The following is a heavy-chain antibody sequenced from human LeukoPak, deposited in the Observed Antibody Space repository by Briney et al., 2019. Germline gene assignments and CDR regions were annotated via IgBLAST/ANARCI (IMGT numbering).Heavy chain of an antibody. CDR3: ARNVYCSSTSCYYYYYMDV. D-gene: IGHD2-2*01. CDR2: INPNSGGT. Sequence: ASAKVSCKASGYTFTGYYMHWVRQASGQGLEWMGWINPNSGGTNYAQKFQGRVTMTRDTSISTAYMELSRLRSDDTAVYYCARNVYCSSTSCYYYYYMDVWGKGTTVTVSS. J-gene: IGHJ6*03. CDR1: GYTFTGYY. V-gene: IGHV1-2*02.